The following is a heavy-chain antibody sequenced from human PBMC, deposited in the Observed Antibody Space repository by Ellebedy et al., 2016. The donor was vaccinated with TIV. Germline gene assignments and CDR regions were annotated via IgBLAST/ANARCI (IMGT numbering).Heavy chain of an antibody. CDR3: VRGDWGSGY. CDR1: GFTLSSQW. D-gene: IGHD7-27*01. J-gene: IGHJ4*02. CDR2: INADGGYT. Sequence: GESLKISCAASGFTLSSQWMHWVRQAPGKGLVWVSAINADGGYTSYADSVQGRFTVSRDNAKNTLYLQMNRLRAEDTAVYYCVRGDWGSGYWGQGTLVTVSS. V-gene: IGHV3-74*01.